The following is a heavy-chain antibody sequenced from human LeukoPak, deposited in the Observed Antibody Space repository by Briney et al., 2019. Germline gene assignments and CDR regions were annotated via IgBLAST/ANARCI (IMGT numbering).Heavy chain of an antibody. CDR2: IYYSGST. Sequence: PSETLSLTCTVSGGSISSYYWSWIRQPPGKGLEWIGYIYYSGSTNYNPSLKSRVTISVDTSKNQFSLKLSSVTAADTAVYYCASLCSGGSCYSDAFDIWGQGTMATVSS. CDR1: GGSISSYY. V-gene: IGHV4-59*01. J-gene: IGHJ3*02. CDR3: ASLCSGGSCYSDAFDI. D-gene: IGHD2-15*01.